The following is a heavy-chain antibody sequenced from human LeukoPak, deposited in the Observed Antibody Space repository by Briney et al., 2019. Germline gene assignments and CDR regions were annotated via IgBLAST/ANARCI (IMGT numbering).Heavy chain of an antibody. CDR1: GGSISRYY. CDR2: LYPSGST. Sequence: PSETLPLTCIVSGGSISRYYWSWIRQPAGKGLEWIGRLYPSGSTNNNPSLKSRVAMSVDTSKSQFSLKLSSVTAADTAVYYCARQGYCRGGSCYDWFDPWGQGTLVTVSS. J-gene: IGHJ5*02. CDR3: ARQGYCRGGSCYDWFDP. D-gene: IGHD2-15*01. V-gene: IGHV4-4*07.